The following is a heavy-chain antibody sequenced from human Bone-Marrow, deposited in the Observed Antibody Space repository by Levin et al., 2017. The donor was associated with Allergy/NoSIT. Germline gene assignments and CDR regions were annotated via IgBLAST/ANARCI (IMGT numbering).Heavy chain of an antibody. D-gene: IGHD5-18*01. Sequence: PGESLKISCPASGFTFGDYAMSWFRQAPGKGLEWVGFIRNKARGGTTEYAASVKGRFTISRDDFKGIAYLQINSLKTEDTAVYYCCAAMAYWGQGTLVAVSS. CDR1: GFTFGDYA. V-gene: IGHV3-49*03. J-gene: IGHJ4*02. CDR2: IRNKARGGTT. CDR3: CAAMAY.